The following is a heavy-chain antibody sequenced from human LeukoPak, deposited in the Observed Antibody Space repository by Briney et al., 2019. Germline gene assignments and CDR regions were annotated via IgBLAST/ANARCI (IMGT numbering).Heavy chain of an antibody. V-gene: IGHV4-4*07. CDR1: GGSISSYY. CDR3: ARGPKTVMAIDY. CDR2: IYSTGIT. J-gene: IGHJ4*02. Sequence: SETLSLTCTVSGGSISSYYWSWIRQPAGKGLEWIGRIYSTGITNYNPSLKSRVTMSVDTSKNQFFVKLRAVTAADTAVYYCARGPKTVMAIDYWGQGTLVTVSS. D-gene: IGHD5-18*01.